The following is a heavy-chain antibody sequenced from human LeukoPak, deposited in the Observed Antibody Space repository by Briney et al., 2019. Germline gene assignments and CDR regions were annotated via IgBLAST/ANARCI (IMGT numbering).Heavy chain of an antibody. J-gene: IGHJ6*02. D-gene: IGHD3-16*02. CDR1: GYTFTSYY. CDR3: ARGRPMITFGGVIAKYYYYGMDV. Sequence: ASVKVSCKASGYTFTSYYMHWVRQATGQGLEWMGWMNPNSGNTGYAQKFQGRVTMTRNTSISTAYMELSSLRSEDTAVYYCARGRPMITFGGVIAKYYYYGMDVWGQGTTVTVSS. CDR2: MNPNSGNT. V-gene: IGHV1-8*02.